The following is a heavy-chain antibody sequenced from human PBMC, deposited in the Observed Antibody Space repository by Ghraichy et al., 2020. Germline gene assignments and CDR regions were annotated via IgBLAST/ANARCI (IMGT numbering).Heavy chain of an antibody. D-gene: IGHD2-21*02. CDR1: GGSIDNGIYY. V-gene: IGHV4-39*01. CDR3: ARLVTGGWFDP. CDR2: TVPSGSS. J-gene: IGHJ5*02. Sequence: SETLSLTCTVSGGSIDNGIYYWAWVRQPPGEGLEWIGRTVPSGSSFYNPSLKSRVTISIDTSKSQSSLKLSSVTAADTAVYYCARLVTGGWFDPWGQGTLVSVSS.